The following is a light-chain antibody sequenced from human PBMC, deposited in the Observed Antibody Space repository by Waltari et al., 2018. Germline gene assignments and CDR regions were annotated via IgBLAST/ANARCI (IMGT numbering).Light chain of an antibody. Sequence: QLVLTQSPSASASLGASVKLPCTLSSGHSSKGIAWPQQQPEKCPRYVMKVNSDGSHSKGDEIPDRFSGSSSGAEHYLTISSLQSEDEADYYCSSFTSSNTWVFGGGTKLTVL. CDR2: VNSDGSH. J-gene: IGLJ3*02. CDR1: SGHSSKG. V-gene: IGLV4-69*01. CDR3: SSFTSSNTWV.